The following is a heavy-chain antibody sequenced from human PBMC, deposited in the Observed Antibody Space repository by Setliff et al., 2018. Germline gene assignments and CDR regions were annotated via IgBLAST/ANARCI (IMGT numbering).Heavy chain of an antibody. J-gene: IGHJ6*02. Sequence: RASVKVSCKASGYTFTSYGISWVRQAPGQGLEWMGWISAYNGNTNYAQKLQGRVTMTTDTSTSTAYMELRSLRSDDTAVYYCARDYYDSSGPPAVGMDVWGRGTTVTVSS. D-gene: IGHD3-22*01. CDR1: GYTFTSYG. CDR3: ARDYYDSSGPPAVGMDV. V-gene: IGHV1-18*01. CDR2: ISAYNGNT.